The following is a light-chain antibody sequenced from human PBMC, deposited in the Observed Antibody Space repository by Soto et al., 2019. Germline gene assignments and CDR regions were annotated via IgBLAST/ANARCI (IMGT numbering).Light chain of an antibody. Sequence: QSVLTQPPSVSGAPGQRVTISCTGSSSNIGAGYDVHWYQQLPGRAPKLLIYGNTHRPSGVPDRFSGSKSGTSASLAITGLQAEDEADYYCLSFDSRLSVVFGGGTKLTVL. J-gene: IGLJ2*01. CDR2: GNT. V-gene: IGLV1-40*01. CDR3: LSFDSRLSVV. CDR1: SSNIGAGYD.